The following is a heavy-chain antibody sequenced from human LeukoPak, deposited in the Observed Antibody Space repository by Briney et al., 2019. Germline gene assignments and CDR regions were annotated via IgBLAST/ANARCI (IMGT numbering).Heavy chain of an antibody. D-gene: IGHD2-2*01. Sequence: SETLSLTCTVSGGSISSCSYYWGWIRQPPGQGLEWIGSSYYSGSTYYNPSLKSRVTISVDTSKNQFSLKLSSVTAADTALYYCARGKLKPAMPCDYWGQGTLVTVSS. J-gene: IGHJ4*02. V-gene: IGHV4-39*07. CDR2: SYYSGST. CDR3: ARGKLKPAMPCDY. CDR1: GGSISSCSYY.